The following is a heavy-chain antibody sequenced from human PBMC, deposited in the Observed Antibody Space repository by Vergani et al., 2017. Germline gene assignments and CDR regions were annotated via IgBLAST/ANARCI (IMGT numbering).Heavy chain of an antibody. J-gene: IGHJ6*03. CDR3: ARPFPYGDPTRARKYYYYYMDV. V-gene: IGHV4-39*01. CDR1: GGSISSSSYY. Sequence: QLQLQESGPGLVKPSETLSLTCTVSGGSISSSSYYWGWIRQPPGKGLEWIGSIYYSGSTYYNPSLKSRVTISVDTSKNQFSLKLSSVTAADTAVYYCARPFPYGDPTRARKYYYYYMDVWGKGTTVTVSS. CDR2: IYYSGST. D-gene: IGHD4-17*01.